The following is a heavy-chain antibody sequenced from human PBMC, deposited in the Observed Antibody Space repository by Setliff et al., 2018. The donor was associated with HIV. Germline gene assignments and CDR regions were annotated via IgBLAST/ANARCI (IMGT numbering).Heavy chain of an antibody. CDR2: VRYDESNK. CDR1: GFIFSSYA. Sequence: GGSLRLSCAASGFIFSSYAMHWVRQAPGKGLEWVACVRYDESNKYYAESVKDRFTIPRDNSKNMVYLQMNSLRAEDTALYYCAKVKVPTTDLYFLDYWGQGTPVTVSS. CDR3: AKVKVPTTDLYFLDY. D-gene: IGHD1-1*01. V-gene: IGHV3-30*02. J-gene: IGHJ4*02.